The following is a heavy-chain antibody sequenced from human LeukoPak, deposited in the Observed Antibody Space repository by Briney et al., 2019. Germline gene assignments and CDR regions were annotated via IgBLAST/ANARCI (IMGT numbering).Heavy chain of an antibody. J-gene: IGHJ4*02. CDR3: ARGVVAGTPDY. V-gene: IGHV1-46*01. CDR2: ISPSGGST. CDR1: GYTFTSNY. Sequence: ASVKVSCKAFGYTFTSNYMHWVRQAPGQGPEWMGVISPSGGSTTYAQKFQGRVTLTRDMSTSTDYMELSSLRSEDTAVYYCARGVVAGTPDYWGQGTLVTVSS. D-gene: IGHD6-19*01.